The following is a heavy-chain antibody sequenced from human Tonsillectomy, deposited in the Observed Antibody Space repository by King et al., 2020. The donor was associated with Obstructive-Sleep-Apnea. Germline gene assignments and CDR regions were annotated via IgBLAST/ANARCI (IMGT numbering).Heavy chain of an antibody. Sequence: VQLVESGGGLVQPGGSLRLSCAASGFTLSSYWMHWVRQAPGKGLVWVSRINSDGSTTNYAESVKGRFTISRDNAKNTLYLQKNSLRAEDTAVYYWARAMRGSFDYWGRGTLVTVPS. CDR1: GFTLSSYW. D-gene: IGHD3-22*01. V-gene: IGHV3-74*01. J-gene: IGHJ4*02. CDR3: ARAMRGSFDY. CDR2: INSDGSTT.